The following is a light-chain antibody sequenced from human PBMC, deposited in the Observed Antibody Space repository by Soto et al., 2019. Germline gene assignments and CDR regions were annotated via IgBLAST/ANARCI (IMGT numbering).Light chain of an antibody. CDR2: DVS. CDR3: CSYGGSYSSV. V-gene: IGLV2-14*01. J-gene: IGLJ1*01. Sequence: QSVLTQPASMSGSPGQSVTISCAGTSSDIGCYHYVSWYQHHPGTAPKLIIYDVSSRPSGVSHRFSGSKSGNTASLTISGLHAEEEADYCCCSYGGSYSSVFGTGTQVTVL. CDR1: SSDIGCYHY.